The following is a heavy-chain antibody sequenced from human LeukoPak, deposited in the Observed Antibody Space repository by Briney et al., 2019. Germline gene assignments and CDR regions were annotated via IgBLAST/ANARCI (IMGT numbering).Heavy chain of an antibody. J-gene: IGHJ3*02. V-gene: IGHV3-7*01. CDR1: GFTFSSYW. CDR3: ARVFLKFSFGLAASDAFDI. CDR2: IEQDGSEK. Sequence: PGGSLRLSCAASGFTFSSYWMSWVRQAPGKGLEWVANIEQDGSEKYYVDSVKGRFTISRDNAKNSLYLQMNSLRAEDTAVYYCARVFLKFSFGLAASDAFDIWGQGTMVTVSP. D-gene: IGHD3-3*02.